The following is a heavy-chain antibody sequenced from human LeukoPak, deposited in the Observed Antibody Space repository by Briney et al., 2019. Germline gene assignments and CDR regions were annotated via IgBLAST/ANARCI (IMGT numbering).Heavy chain of an antibody. CDR1: GDPVRSYY. V-gene: IGHV4-59*02. D-gene: IGHD5-24*01. J-gene: IGHJ4*02. CDR3: ARGADADRTGYNLDS. CDR2: VFFGGQT. Sequence: PSETLSLTCSVSGDPVRSYYWTWVRQPPEKGLEWIGYVFFGGQTNYNPSVKSRVTISLDTSRSQYSLNLTSVTAADSAMYYCARGADADRTGYNLDSWGQGTLVIVSS.